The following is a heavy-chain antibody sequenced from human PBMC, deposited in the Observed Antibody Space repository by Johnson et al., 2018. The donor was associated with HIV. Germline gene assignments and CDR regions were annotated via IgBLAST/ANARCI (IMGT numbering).Heavy chain of an antibody. V-gene: IGHV3-30*02. Sequence: QVQLVESGGGVVQPGGSLRLSCAASGFTFSSYGMHWVRQAPGKGLEWVAFIRYDGSNKYYADSVKGRFTISRDNSKNTLYLQMNSLRAEDTAVYYCTKLVGYCSGGGCYTPGDIWGQGTMVTVSS. J-gene: IGHJ3*02. CDR1: GFTFSSYG. D-gene: IGHD2-15*01. CDR3: TKLVGYCSGGGCYTPGDI. CDR2: IRYDGSNK.